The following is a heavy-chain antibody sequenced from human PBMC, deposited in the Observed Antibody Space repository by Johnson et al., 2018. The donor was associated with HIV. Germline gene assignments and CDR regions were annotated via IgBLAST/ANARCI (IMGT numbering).Heavy chain of an antibody. CDR2: ISHDGSNK. Sequence: QMQLVESGGGLVQPGRSLRLSCAASGFTFSSYGMHWVRQAPGKGLEWVAVISHDGSNKYYADSVKGRFTISRDNSKNTLYLQMNSLRAVDTAVYYCAKERQLVRAFDIWGQGTMVTVSS. CDR3: AKERQLVRAFDI. D-gene: IGHD6-6*01. V-gene: IGHV3-30*18. CDR1: GFTFSSYG. J-gene: IGHJ3*02.